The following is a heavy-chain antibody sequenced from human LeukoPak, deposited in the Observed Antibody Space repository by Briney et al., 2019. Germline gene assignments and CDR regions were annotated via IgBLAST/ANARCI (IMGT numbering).Heavy chain of an antibody. V-gene: IGHV3-7*01. J-gene: IGHJ4*02. Sequence: GGSLRLSCAASGFTFSSYWMSWVRQAPGKGLEWVANIKQEGSEKYYVDSVKGRFTISRDNAKNSLYLQMNSLRAEDTAVYYCARDLDCSGGSCPYKDWGQGTLVTVSS. CDR1: GFTFSSYW. CDR2: IKQEGSEK. D-gene: IGHD2-15*01. CDR3: ARDLDCSGGSCPYKD.